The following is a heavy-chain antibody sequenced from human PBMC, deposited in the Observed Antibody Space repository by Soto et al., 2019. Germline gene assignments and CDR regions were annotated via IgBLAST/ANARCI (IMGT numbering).Heavy chain of an antibody. V-gene: IGHV1-69*06. CDR2: IIPIFGTA. Sequence: QVQLVQSGAEVKKPGSSVKVSCKASGGTFSSYAFSWVRQAPGQGLEWMGGIIPIFGTANYAQKFQGRVTITADKSTSTAYMELSSLRSEDTAVYYCARGPIVVVVAATPLLYYYGMDVWGQGTTVTVSS. CDR1: GGTFSSYA. CDR3: ARGPIVVVVAATPLLYYYGMDV. D-gene: IGHD2-15*01. J-gene: IGHJ6*02.